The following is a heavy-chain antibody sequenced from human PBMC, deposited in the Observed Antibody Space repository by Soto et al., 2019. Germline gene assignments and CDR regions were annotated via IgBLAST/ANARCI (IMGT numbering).Heavy chain of an antibody. CDR2: IYYSGST. Sequence: PSETLSLTCTVSGGSISSYYGSWIRQPPGKGLEWIGYIYYSGSTNYNPSLKSRVTISVDTSKNQFSLQLSSVTAADTDVYYCERLPILPCGDYATAANDIDTRGQGTPLPVSS. CDR3: ERLPILPCGDYATAANDIDT. J-gene: IGHJ5*02. D-gene: IGHD4-17*01. V-gene: IGHV4-59*08. CDR1: GGSISSYY.